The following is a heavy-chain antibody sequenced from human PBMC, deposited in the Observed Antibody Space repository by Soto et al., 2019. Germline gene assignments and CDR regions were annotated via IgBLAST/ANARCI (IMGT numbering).Heavy chain of an antibody. J-gene: IGHJ4*02. Sequence: SVKVSCKASGGTFSSYTISWVRQAPGQGLEWMGRIIPILGIANYAQKFQGRVTITADKSTSTAYMELSSLRSEDTAVYYCARAQCSCTSCHKSIFDYWGQGTLVTVSS. D-gene: IGHD2-2*01. CDR2: IIPILGIA. V-gene: IGHV1-69*02. CDR1: GGTFSSYT. CDR3: ARAQCSCTSCHKSIFDY.